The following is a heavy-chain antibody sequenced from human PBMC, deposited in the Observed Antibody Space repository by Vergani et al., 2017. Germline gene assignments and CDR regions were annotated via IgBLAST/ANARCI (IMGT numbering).Heavy chain of an antibody. D-gene: IGHD6-19*01. CDR1: GGSISSSSYY. V-gene: IGHV4-61*02. CDR3: ARDHSGWYPTYDFDY. Sequence: QVQLQESGPGLVKPSETLSLTCTVSGGSISSSSYYWSWIRQPAGKGLEWIGRIYTSGSTNYNPSLKSRVTMSVDTSKNQFSLKLSSVTAADTAVYYCARDHSGWYPTYDFDYWGQGTLVTVSS. J-gene: IGHJ4*02. CDR2: IYTSGST.